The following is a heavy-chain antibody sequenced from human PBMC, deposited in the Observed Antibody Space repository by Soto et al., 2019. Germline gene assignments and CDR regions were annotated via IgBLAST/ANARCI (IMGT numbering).Heavy chain of an antibody. CDR2: ISSSSSTI. J-gene: IGHJ5*02. CDR1: GFTFSSYS. CDR3: ASELAARTWFDP. D-gene: IGHD1-1*01. V-gene: IGHV3-48*02. Sequence: EVQLVESGGGLVQPGGSLRLSCAASGFTFSSYSMNWVRQAPGKGLEWVSYISSSSSTIYYADSVKGRFTISRDNAKNTLYLEMSSLRDEDAAVYYCASELAARTWFDPWGQGTLVTVSS.